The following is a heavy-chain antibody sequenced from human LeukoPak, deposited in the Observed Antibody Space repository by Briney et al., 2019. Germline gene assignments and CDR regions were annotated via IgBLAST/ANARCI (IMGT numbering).Heavy chain of an antibody. CDR2: INPNSGGT. V-gene: IGHV1-2*02. D-gene: IGHD3-22*01. Sequence: ASVKVSCKASGYTFTGYYMHWVRQAPGQGLEWMGWINPNSGGTNYAQKFQGRVTITTDESTSTAYMELSSLRSEDTAVYYCARASGNYYDSSGYYRTPPRFDYWGQGTLVTVSS. J-gene: IGHJ4*02. CDR1: GYTFTGYY. CDR3: ARASGNYYDSSGYYRTPPRFDY.